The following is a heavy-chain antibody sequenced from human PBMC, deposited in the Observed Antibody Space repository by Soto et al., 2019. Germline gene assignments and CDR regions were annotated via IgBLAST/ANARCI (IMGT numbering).Heavy chain of an antibody. V-gene: IGHV1-69*06. CDR2: IIPIFGTA. D-gene: IGHD3-9*01. CDR1: GGTFSSYA. J-gene: IGHJ6*02. Sequence: SVKVSCKASGGTFSSYAISWVRQAPGQGLEWMGGIIPIFGTANYAQKFQGRVTITADKSTSTAYMELSSLRSEDTAVYYCARSGGYYDILTGYYRSDYYYYGMDVWGQGTTVTV. CDR3: ARSGGYYDILTGYYRSDYYYYGMDV.